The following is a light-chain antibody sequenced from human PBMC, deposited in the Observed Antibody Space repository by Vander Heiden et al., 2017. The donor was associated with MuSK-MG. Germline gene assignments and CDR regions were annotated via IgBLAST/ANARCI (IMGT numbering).Light chain of an antibody. Sequence: QSALTQPASVSGSPVQSITISCTGTSADIGGYNYVPWYQQHPGEVPKLILYEVSKRPSGVSSRFSGSKSGNTASLTISGLQAEDEADYHCNSDTRCGALLFGGGTKLTVL. V-gene: IGLV2-14*01. CDR1: SADIGGYNY. J-gene: IGLJ2*01. CDR3: NSDTRCGALL. CDR2: EVS.